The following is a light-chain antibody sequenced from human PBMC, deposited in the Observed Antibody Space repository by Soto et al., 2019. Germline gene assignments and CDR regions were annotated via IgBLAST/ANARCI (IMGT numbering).Light chain of an antibody. Sequence: EIVMTQSPATLSVSAGERATLSCRASQSVSSNFAWYQQKPGKAPRLLIYDASTRDTGIPSRFSGSGSGTEFTLTISSLQSEDFAVYYCQQYNTWPHAFGQGTKLEIK. V-gene: IGKV3-15*01. CDR2: DAS. CDR1: QSVSSN. CDR3: QQYNTWPHA. J-gene: IGKJ2*01.